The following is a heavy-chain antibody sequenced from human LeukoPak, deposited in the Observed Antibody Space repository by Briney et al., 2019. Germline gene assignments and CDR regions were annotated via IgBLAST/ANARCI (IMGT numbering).Heavy chain of an antibody. V-gene: IGHV3-9*01. CDR3: AKGVGYDFWSGYYHFGY. J-gene: IGHJ4*02. D-gene: IGHD3-3*01. CDR1: GFTFDDYA. Sequence: PGRSLRLSCAASGFTFDDYAMHWVRQAPGKGLEWVSGISWNSGSIGYADSVKGRFTISRDNAKNSLYLQMNSLRAEDTALYYCAKGVGYDFWSGYYHFGYWGQGTLVAVPS. CDR2: ISWNSGSI.